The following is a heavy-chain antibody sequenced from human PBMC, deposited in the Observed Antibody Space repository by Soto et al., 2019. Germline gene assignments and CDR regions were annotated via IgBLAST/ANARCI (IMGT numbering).Heavy chain of an antibody. V-gene: IGHV5-51*01. CDR2: FYPGDSDT. CDR1: GYSFTSYW. CDR3: ARLPRYCSGGSCYSGYYYYYGMDV. Sequence: PGESLKISCQGSGYSFTSYWIGWVRQMPGKGLEWMGIFYPGDSDTRYSPSFQGQVTIAADKSISTAYLQWSSLKASDTAMYYCARLPRYCSGGSCYSGYYYYYGMDVWGQGTTVTSP. D-gene: IGHD2-15*01. J-gene: IGHJ6*02.